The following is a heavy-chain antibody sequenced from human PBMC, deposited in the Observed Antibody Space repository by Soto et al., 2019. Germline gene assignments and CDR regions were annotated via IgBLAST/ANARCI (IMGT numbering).Heavy chain of an antibody. V-gene: IGHV4-39*01. J-gene: IGHJ5*02. CDR3: ARQRVVPATPTNWFDP. D-gene: IGHD2-15*01. Sequence: SETLSLTCTVSGGSVSSRSYFWGWIRQPPGKGLEWIGTIYYNGSTYYNPSLKSRVTLSVDTSKNQFSLKLTSVTASDTGLYYCARQRVVPATPTNWFDPWGQGTLVTVSS. CDR1: GGSVSSRSYF. CDR2: IYYNGST.